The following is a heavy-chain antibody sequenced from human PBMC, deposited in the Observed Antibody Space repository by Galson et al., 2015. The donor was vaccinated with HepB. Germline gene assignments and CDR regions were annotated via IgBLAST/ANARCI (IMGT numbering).Heavy chain of an antibody. J-gene: IGHJ4*02. CDR1: GYTFTSYT. CDR3: AREGSYYDSSGYYYVFDY. V-gene: IGHV7-4-1*02. Sequence: SVKVSCKASGYTFTSYTMIWVRQAPGQGLEWMGWINTNTGNPTYAQGFTGRFVFSSDTSVSTAYLQISSLKAEDTAVYFCAREGSYYDSSGYYYVFDYWGQGTLVTVSS. CDR2: INTNTGNP. D-gene: IGHD3-22*01.